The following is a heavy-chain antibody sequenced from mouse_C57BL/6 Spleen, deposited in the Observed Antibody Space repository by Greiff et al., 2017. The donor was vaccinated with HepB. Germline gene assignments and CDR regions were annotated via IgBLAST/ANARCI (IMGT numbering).Heavy chain of an antibody. CDR2: IYPSDSET. J-gene: IGHJ4*01. CDR3: ARRVYGSSFYYAMDY. Sequence: VQLQQPGAELVRPGSSVKLSCKASGYTFTSYWMDWVKQRPGQGLEWIGNIYPSDSETHYNQKFKDKATLTVDKSSSTAYMQLSSLTSEDSAVYYCARRVYGSSFYYAMDYWGQGTSVTVSS. CDR1: GYTFTSYW. D-gene: IGHD1-1*01. V-gene: IGHV1-61*01.